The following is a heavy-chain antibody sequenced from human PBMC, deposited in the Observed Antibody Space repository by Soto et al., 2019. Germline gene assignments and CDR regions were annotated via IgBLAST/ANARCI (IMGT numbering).Heavy chain of an antibody. V-gene: IGHV1-69*13. D-gene: IGHD6-13*01. J-gene: IGHJ5*02. CDR1: GGTFSRHA. Sequence: ASVKVSCKTSGGTFSRHAINWVRQAPGQGLEWMGGIIPMFGTTNYAQKFKGRVTISADESTSTAYMELSSLRSEDAAVYYCARAAIHGSSWYFWFDPWGQGTLVTVPQ. CDR3: ARAAIHGSSWYFWFDP. CDR2: IIPMFGTT.